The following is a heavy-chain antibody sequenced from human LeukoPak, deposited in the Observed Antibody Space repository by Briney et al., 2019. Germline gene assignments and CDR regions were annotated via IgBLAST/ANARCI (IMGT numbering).Heavy chain of an antibody. CDR2: MNPNSGNT. D-gene: IGHD6-6*01. V-gene: IGHV1-8*03. CDR1: GYTFTSSD. J-gene: IGHJ3*02. CDR3: ARGEQLDAFDI. Sequence: ASVKVSCKASGYTFTSSDINWVRQATGQGLEWMGWMNPNSGNTGSAQKFQGRVTITRNTSISTASMELSSLRSEDTAVYYCARGEQLDAFDIWGQGTMVTVSS.